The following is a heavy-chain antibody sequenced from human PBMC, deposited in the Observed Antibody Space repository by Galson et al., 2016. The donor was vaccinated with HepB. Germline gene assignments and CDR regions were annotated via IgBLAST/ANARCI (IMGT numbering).Heavy chain of an antibody. CDR3: AKQRRFQLLSGF. CDR2: ISGSGGTT. Sequence: SLRLSCAASGFSFSTYGMSWVRQAPGKGLEWVSAISGSGGTTYYPDSVKGRFTISRDNSKNTVYLQMNSLRAQDTAVYYCAKQRRFQLLSGFRGQGTLVTVSS. V-gene: IGHV3-23*01. J-gene: IGHJ4*02. D-gene: IGHD2-2*01. CDR1: GFSFSTYG.